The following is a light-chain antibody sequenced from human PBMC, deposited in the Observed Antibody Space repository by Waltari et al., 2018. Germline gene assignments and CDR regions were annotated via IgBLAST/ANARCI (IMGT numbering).Light chain of an antibody. CDR3: LVHYGGVGV. CDR2: STT. J-gene: IGLJ2*01. Sequence: QTVVTQEPSLTVSPGGPVSLTFTSSTGAAPITYFASWFQQKPGQAPRALIYSTTNRHPSTPARFSGSLLGGKAALTLSGVQPEDEAEYYCLVHYGGVGVFGGGTKLTVL. V-gene: IGLV7-43*01. CDR1: TGAAPITYF.